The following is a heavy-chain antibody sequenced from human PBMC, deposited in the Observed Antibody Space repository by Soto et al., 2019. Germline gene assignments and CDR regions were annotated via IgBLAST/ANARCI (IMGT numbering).Heavy chain of an antibody. J-gene: IGHJ3*02. D-gene: IGHD3-9*01. Sequence: PGGSLRLSCVASGFTVSSNYMSWVRQAPGKGLEWVSVIYSGGSTYYADSVKGRFTISRHNSKNTLYLQMNSLRAEDTAVYYCGSVRHSSHYDILTGYYTPGAFDIWGQGTMVTVSS. CDR2: IYSGGST. CDR3: GSVRHSSHYDILTGYYTPGAFDI. V-gene: IGHV3-53*04. CDR1: GFTVSSNY.